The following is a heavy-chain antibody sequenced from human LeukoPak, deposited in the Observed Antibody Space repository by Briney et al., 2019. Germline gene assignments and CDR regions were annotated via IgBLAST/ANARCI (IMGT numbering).Heavy chain of an antibody. V-gene: IGHV3-30*04. CDR2: ISYDGSIK. D-gene: IGHD6-19*01. CDR3: ARIPAVAGPITFDY. J-gene: IGHJ4*02. CDR1: GFTFSSYA. Sequence: PGGSLRLSCAASGFTFSSYAMHWVRQAPGKGLEWVAAISYDGSIKYSADSVKGRFTISRDNAKNSLYLQMNSLRAEDTAVYYCARIPAVAGPITFDYWGQGTLVTVSS.